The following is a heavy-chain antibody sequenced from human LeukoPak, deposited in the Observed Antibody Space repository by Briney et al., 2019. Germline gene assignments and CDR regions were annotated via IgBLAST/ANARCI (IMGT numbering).Heavy chain of an antibody. J-gene: IGHJ4*02. D-gene: IGHD1-26*01. Sequence: PGGSLRLSCAASGFTFSSYSMNWVRQAPGKGLEWVSCISSGGSTTYYAGSVKGRFTVSRDNAKNLLYLQMNSLRPEDTAVYYCERDHMGYDYWGQGTLVTVSS. CDR3: ERDHMGYDY. V-gene: IGHV3-48*04. CDR2: ISSGGSTT. CDR1: GFTFSSYS.